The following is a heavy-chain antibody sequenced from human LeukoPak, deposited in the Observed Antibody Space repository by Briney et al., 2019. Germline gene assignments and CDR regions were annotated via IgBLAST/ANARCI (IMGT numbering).Heavy chain of an antibody. D-gene: IGHD1-1*01. J-gene: IGHJ4*02. CDR3: ATRGSTGTKYIEH. CDR1: GLTFSSHV. Sequence: GGSLRLSCAASGLTFSSHVMSWVRQAPGKGLGWVSTISASGDSTYYADSVKGRFTISRDNSRGTLHLQMNSLRVEDTAVYYCATRGSTGTKYIEHWGQGTLVTVAS. CDR2: ISASGDST. V-gene: IGHV3-23*01.